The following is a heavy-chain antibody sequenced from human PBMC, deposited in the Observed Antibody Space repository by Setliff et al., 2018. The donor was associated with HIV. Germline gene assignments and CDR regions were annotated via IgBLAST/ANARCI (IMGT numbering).Heavy chain of an antibody. V-gene: IGHV1-69*13. CDR3: ARYYYDRSGTLYAFDI. CDR1: GGTFNIFS. Sequence: SVKVSCKTTGGTFNIFSITWVRQAPGQGLEWMGGIIPVFGPPNYAKKFQFRLTITADESTNTAYMELSSLKSEDTAVYYCARYYYDRSGTLYAFDIWGQGTMVTVSS. J-gene: IGHJ3*02. CDR2: IIPVFGPP. D-gene: IGHD3-22*01.